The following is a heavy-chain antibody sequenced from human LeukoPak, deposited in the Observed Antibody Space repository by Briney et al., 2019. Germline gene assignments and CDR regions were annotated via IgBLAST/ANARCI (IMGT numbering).Heavy chain of an antibody. Sequence: SETLSLTCTVSGGSLSSYYWSWIRQPPGKGLEWIGYIYYSGSTNYNPSLKSRVTISVDTSKNQFSLKLSSVTAADTAVYYCARDNPGIAAAGTFDPWGQGTLVTVSS. J-gene: IGHJ5*02. V-gene: IGHV4-59*01. CDR1: GGSLSSYY. CDR2: IYYSGST. CDR3: ARDNPGIAAAGTFDP. D-gene: IGHD6-13*01.